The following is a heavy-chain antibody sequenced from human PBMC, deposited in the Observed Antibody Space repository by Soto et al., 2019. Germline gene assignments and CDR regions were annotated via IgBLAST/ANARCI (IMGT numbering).Heavy chain of an antibody. CDR2: INPNSGGT. D-gene: IGHD1-26*01. Sequence: GASVKVSCKASGYTFTGYYMHWVRQAPGQGLEWMGWINPNSGGTNYAQKFQGWVTMTRDTSISTAYMELSRLRSDDTAVYYCASYPIVGATTISLWGQGTLVTVPQ. V-gene: IGHV1-2*04. J-gene: IGHJ4*02. CDR3: ASYPIVGATTISL. CDR1: GYTFTGYY.